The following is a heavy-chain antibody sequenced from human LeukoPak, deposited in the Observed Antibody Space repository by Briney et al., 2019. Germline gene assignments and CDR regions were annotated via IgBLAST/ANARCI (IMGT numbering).Heavy chain of an antibody. D-gene: IGHD3-10*02. CDR3: AELGITMIGGV. Sequence: SGGSLRLSCAASGFTFDDYGMSWVRQAPGKGLEWVSYISSSGSPIYYADSVKGRFTISRDNAKNSLYLQMNSLRAEDTAVYYCAELGITMIGGVWGKGTTVTISS. V-gene: IGHV3-48*03. CDR2: ISSSGSPI. CDR1: GFTFDDYG. J-gene: IGHJ6*04.